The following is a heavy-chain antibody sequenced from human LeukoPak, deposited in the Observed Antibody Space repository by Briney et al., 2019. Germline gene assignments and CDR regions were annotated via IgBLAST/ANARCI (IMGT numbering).Heavy chain of an antibody. V-gene: IGHV1-2*02. Sequence: GASVKVSCKASGYTFTGYYIHWVRQAPGQGLEWMGWINPNSGDTNYAQKFQGRVTTTRDTSISTAYMELSRLRSDDTAVYYCARFCSGGSCYGPWGQGTLVTVSS. CDR1: GYTFTGYY. J-gene: IGHJ5*02. D-gene: IGHD2-15*01. CDR2: INPNSGDT. CDR3: ARFCSGGSCYGP.